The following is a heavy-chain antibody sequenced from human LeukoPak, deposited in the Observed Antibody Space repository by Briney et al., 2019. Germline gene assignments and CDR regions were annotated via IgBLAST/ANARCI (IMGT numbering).Heavy chain of an antibody. CDR1: VYTFTIYG. D-gene: IGHD3-10*01. CDR2: ISAYNGNT. V-gene: IGHV1-18*01. Sequence: ASVKVSCKASVYTFTIYGISWVRQAPGQGLEWMGWISAYNGNTTNAQKLQGRVTMSTDASTSTAYMEMRSLRSDDTAVYYCARGSIGPVGLWFGELPYYYYGMDVWGQGTTVTVSS. J-gene: IGHJ6*02. CDR3: ARGSIGPVGLWFGELPYYYYGMDV.